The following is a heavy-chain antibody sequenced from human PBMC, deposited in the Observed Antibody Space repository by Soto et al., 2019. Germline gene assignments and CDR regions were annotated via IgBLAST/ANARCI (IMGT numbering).Heavy chain of an antibody. J-gene: IGHJ4*02. V-gene: IGHV3-64*01. CDR2: INSNGGST. D-gene: IGHD5-18*01. Sequence: EVQLVESGGGLVQPGGSLRLSCAASGFTFSSYDMHWVRQAPGKGLEYISAINSNGGSTYYANSVKGRLTISRDNSKNTVYLLMGSLRVEDMGVYYCVRHTSFDCWGQGTLVTVSS. CDR1: GFTFSSYD. CDR3: VRHTSFDC.